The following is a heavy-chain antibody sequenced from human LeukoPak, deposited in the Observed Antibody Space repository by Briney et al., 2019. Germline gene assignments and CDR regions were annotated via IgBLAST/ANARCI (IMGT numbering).Heavy chain of an antibody. CDR3: ARSYGSGRREVFDI. V-gene: IGHV1-2*02. CDR2: FNPNNGGT. Sequence: ASLKVSCKASGYTLTGYYIHWVRQAPGQGLEWMGWFNPNNGGTNYAQKFQGRVTMTRATSISTAFMELSRLTSDDTAVYYCARSYGSGRREVFDIWGQGTRVTVSS. J-gene: IGHJ3*02. CDR1: GYTLTGYY. D-gene: IGHD3-10*01.